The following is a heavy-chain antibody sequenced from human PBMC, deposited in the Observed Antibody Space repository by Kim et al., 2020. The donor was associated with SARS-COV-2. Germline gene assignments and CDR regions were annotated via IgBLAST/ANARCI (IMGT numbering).Heavy chain of an antibody. CDR3: ARDRTHSHYYGSGSYIGGMDV. V-gene: IGHV4-59*01. CDR2: IYYSGST. J-gene: IGHJ6*02. CDR1: GGSISSYY. Sequence: SETLSLTCTVSGGSISSYYWSWIRQPPGKGLEWIGYIYYSGSTNYNPSLKSRVTISVDTSKNQFSLKLSSVTAADTAVYYCARDRTHSHYYGSGSYIGGMDVWGQGTTVTVSS. D-gene: IGHD3-10*01.